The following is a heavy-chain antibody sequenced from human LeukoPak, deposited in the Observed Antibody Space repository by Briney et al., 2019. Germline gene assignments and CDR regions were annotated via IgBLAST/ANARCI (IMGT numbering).Heavy chain of an antibody. J-gene: IGHJ5*02. CDR3: ARDVATISNWFDP. Sequence: GGSLRLSCAASGFTFSSYGMSWVRQAPGKGLEWVSLIHKSDGSTYYADSVKGRFTICRDNAKNSLYLQMNSLRAEDTAVYYCARDVATISNWFDPWGQGTLVTVSS. CDR1: GFTFSSYG. V-gene: IGHV3-23*01. D-gene: IGHD5-24*01. CDR2: IHKSDGST.